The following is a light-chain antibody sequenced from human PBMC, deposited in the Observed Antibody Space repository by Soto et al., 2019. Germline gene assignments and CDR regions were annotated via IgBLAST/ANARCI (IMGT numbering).Light chain of an antibody. V-gene: IGKV3-20*01. CDR3: QQYGSSSWT. CDR2: GAS. Sequence: EIVLTQSPGTLSLSPGERATLSCRASQSVSSSYLAWYQQKPGQAPRLLIYGASSRATGIPYRFSGSGSETDCTLTISRLEPEDFAVYYCQQYGSSSWTFGQGTKVEIK. CDR1: QSVSSSY. J-gene: IGKJ1*01.